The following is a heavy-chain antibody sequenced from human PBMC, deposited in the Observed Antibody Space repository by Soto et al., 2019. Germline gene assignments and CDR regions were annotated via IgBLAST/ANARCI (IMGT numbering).Heavy chain of an antibody. V-gene: IGHV4-59*12. J-gene: IGHJ4*02. CDR3: ARDDSTGGFDS. D-gene: IGHD2-8*02. CDR1: GGSIYSDY. Sequence: SETLSLTCTVSGGSIYSDYWSWVRQPPGKGLEWIGYISYIGNTNYNPSLKSRVTISRDTSKNQFSLKLNSVTAADTAVYYCARDDSTGGFDSWGQGTLVTVSS. CDR2: ISYIGNT.